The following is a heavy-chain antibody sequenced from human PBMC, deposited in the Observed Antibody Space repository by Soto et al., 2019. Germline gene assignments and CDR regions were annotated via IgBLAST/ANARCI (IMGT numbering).Heavy chain of an antibody. CDR2: ISYDGSNK. Sequence: GGSLRLSCAASGFTFSSYGMHWVRQAPGKGLEWVAVISYDGSNKYYADSVKGRFTISRDNSKNTLYLQMNSLRAEDTAVYYCAKAGPTSSAYYYYYMDVWGKGTTVTVSS. V-gene: IGHV3-30*18. J-gene: IGHJ6*03. CDR1: GFTFSSYG. CDR3: AKAGPTSSAYYYYYMDV.